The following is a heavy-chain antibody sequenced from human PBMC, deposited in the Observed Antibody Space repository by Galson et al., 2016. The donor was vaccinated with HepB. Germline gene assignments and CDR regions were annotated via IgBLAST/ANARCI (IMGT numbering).Heavy chain of an antibody. J-gene: IGHJ2*01. Sequence: LTCAVSGGSFSGFYWSWVRQAPGKGLQWIGGITHSGITNYNPSLQSRATLSVDTSKNHFSLKLTSVTGAGTAVYYCARWRVGESYPDWYFDLWGRGTLVTVSS. D-gene: IGHD3-10*01. CDR3: ARWRVGESYPDWYFDL. CDR2: ITHSGIT. V-gene: IGHV4-34*01. CDR1: GGSFSGFY.